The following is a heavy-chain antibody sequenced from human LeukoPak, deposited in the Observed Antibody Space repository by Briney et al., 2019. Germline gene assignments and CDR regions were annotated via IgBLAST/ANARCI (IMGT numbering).Heavy chain of an antibody. J-gene: IGHJ5*02. D-gene: IGHD3-10*01. CDR3: ARQAAMVRGVIRWFDP. CDR2: TYPGDSDN. Sequence: GESLNISWKGCGYSITSYWLGLVRQMPGKGLEWVGITYPGDSDNRYSPSFQGQVTISADKSISTAYLQWSSLKASDTAMYYCARQAAMVRGVIRWFDPWGQGTLVTVSS. CDR1: GYSITSYW. V-gene: IGHV5-51*01.